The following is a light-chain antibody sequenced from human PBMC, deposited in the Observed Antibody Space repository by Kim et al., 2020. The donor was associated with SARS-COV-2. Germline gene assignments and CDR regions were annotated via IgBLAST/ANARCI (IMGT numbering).Light chain of an antibody. J-gene: IGLJ2*01. CDR2: GKN. V-gene: IGLV3-19*01. CDR1: SLRNYY. Sequence: ALGQTVRSTCQGDSLRNYYASWYQQKPGQAPVVVIYGKNNRPSGIPDRFSGSNSGNTASLTITGAQAEDEADYYCNSRDSTTDDLVFGGGTQLTVL. CDR3: NSRDSTTDDLV.